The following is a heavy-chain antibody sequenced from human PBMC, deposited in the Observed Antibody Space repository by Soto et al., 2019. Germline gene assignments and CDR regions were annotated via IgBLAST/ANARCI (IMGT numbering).Heavy chain of an antibody. CDR3: ARANPPGY. CDR2: ISSNGDNT. CDR1: GFTFSSYA. Sequence: EVQLVESGGTLVQPGGSLRLSCAASGFTFSSYAMHWVRQAPGKGLEYVSAISSNGDNTYYANSVKARFSISRDNSKNTVYLQMGSLRAEDMAVYYCARANPPGYWGQGTLVTVSS. V-gene: IGHV3-64*01. J-gene: IGHJ4*02.